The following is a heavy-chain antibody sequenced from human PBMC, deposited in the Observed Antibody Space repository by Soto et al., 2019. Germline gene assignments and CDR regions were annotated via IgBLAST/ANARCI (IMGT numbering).Heavy chain of an antibody. J-gene: IGHJ4*02. Sequence: QVQLQESGPGLVKPSETLSLTCTVSGGPISSYYWSWIRQPPGKGLEWIGYIYYSGSTNYNPSLKSRVTISVDTSKNQFSLQLSSVTAADTAVYYCARRYAGNFDYWGQGTLVTVSS. CDR2: IYYSGST. V-gene: IGHV4-59*01. CDR1: GGPISSYY. CDR3: ARRYAGNFDY. D-gene: IGHD2-8*01.